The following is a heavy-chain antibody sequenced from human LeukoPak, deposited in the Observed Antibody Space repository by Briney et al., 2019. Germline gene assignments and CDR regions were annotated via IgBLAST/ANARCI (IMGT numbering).Heavy chain of an antibody. CDR3: AKGRAIAAAGTRWAPSFDY. CDR1: GFTFSSYA. V-gene: IGHV3-23*01. Sequence: PGGSLRLSCAASGFTFSSYAMSWVRQAPGKGLEWVSAISGSGGSTYYADSVKGRFTISRDNSKNTLYLQMNSLRAEDTAVYYCAKGRAIAAAGTRWAPSFDYWGQGTLVTVSS. CDR2: ISGSGGST. D-gene: IGHD6-13*01. J-gene: IGHJ4*02.